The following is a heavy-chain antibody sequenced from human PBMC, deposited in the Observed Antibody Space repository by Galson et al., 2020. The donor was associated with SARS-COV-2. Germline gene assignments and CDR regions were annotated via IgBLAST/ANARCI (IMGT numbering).Heavy chain of an antibody. CDR2: ISYDGSNK. V-gene: IGHV3-30*04. CDR1: GFTFSSYA. D-gene: IGHD2-2*03. Sequence: GESLKISCAASGFTFSSYAMHWVRQAPGKGLEWVAVISYDGSNKYYADSVEGRFTISRVNSKNTLYLQMNSLRAEDTAVYYCARAFHGSYYYGMDVWGQGTTVTVSS. CDR3: ARAFHGSYYYGMDV. J-gene: IGHJ6*02.